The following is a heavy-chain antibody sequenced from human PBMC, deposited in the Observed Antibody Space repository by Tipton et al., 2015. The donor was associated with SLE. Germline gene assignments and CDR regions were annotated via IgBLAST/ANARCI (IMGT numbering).Heavy chain of an antibody. CDR3: ARGRLNKVDSGAYYYNGMDV. CDR1: GGSISSSGYY. Sequence: TLSLTCTVSGGSISSSGYYWGWIRQPPGKGLEWIGSIYYSGSTYYNPSLKSRVTISVDKSENRFSLRLSSVTAADTATYFCARGRLNKVDSGAYYYNGMDVWGQGTTVTVSS. CDR2: IYYSGST. V-gene: IGHV4-39*07. D-gene: IGHD4-17*01. J-gene: IGHJ6*02.